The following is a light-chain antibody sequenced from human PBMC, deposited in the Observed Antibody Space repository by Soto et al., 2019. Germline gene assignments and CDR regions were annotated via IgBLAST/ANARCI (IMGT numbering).Light chain of an antibody. Sequence: ESVLTQSPGTLSLSPGERATLSCRASQSIRSDYLAWYQQKPGQAPRLLIYGASSRATGIPGRFSGSGSGTDFTLSISRLEPEDFAVYYCQQYGRYPPTFGGGTKVEIK. CDR1: QSIRSDY. J-gene: IGKJ4*01. V-gene: IGKV3-20*01. CDR2: GAS. CDR3: QQYGRYPPT.